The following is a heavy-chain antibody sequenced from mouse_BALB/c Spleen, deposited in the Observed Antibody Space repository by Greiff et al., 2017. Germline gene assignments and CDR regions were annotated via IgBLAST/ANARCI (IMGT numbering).Heavy chain of an antibody. CDR2: IRLKSDNYAT. J-gene: IGHJ4*01. Sequence: DVMLVESGGGLVQPGGSMKLSCVASGFTFSSYWMSWVRQSPEKGLEWVAEIRLKSDNYATHYAESVKGKFTISRDDSKSRLYLQMNSLRAEDTGIYYCTYDYYAMDYWGQGTSVTVSS. V-gene: IGHV6-6*02. D-gene: IGHD2-10*02. CDR1: GFTFSSYW. CDR3: TYDYYAMDY.